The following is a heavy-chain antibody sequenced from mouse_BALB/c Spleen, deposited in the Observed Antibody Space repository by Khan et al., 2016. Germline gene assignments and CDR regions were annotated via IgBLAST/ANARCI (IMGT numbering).Heavy chain of an antibody. D-gene: IGHD1-1*01. Sequence: VQLQQSGPELVKPGASVKVSCKASGYSFIDYNMYWVKQSHGKSLEWIGYIDPYNGGTNYNQKFKDKATLTVDKSSSTAFMHLNSLTSEDSAVYYCAKDYYGSSYVSVFAYWGQGTLVTVSA. CDR1: GYSFIDYN. V-gene: IGHV1S135*01. J-gene: IGHJ3*01. CDR3: AKDYYGSSYVSVFAY. CDR2: IDPYNGGT.